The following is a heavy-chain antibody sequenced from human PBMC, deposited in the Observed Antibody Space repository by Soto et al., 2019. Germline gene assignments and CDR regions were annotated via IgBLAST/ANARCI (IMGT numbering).Heavy chain of an antibody. CDR1: GFSFGSGW. Sequence: GGSLRLSCAASGFSFGSGWMTWVRKAPGKGLEWVANIKKDGSKINYLDSVRGRFTVSRDNAKNSLYLQMNSLRAEDTAVYYCARAVWGYFDYWGQGTLVTVSS. V-gene: IGHV3-7*02. D-gene: IGHD3-16*01. J-gene: IGHJ4*02. CDR2: IKKDGSKI. CDR3: ARAVWGYFDY.